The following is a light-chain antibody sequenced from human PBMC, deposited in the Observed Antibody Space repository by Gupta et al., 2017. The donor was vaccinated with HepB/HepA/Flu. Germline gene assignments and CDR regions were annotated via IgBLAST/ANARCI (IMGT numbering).Light chain of an antibody. CDR1: QSVNNNY. V-gene: IGKV3-20*01. CDR2: GAS. Sequence: IVLTQSPGTLSLSPGERATLSCRASQSVNNNYLAWYQQKPGQAPRLLIYGASSRATGIPDRCSGGGSGTDVTLTISRLEPEDVAVFYCQKDGASQLTFGPGTKVDMK. CDR3: QKDGASQLT. J-gene: IGKJ3*01.